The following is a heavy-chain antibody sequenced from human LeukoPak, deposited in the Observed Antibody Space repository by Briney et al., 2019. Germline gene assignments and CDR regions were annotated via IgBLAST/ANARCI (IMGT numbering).Heavy chain of an antibody. CDR1: GYSFSNHG. CDR3: ARDQQQGDHYSFYYMDF. D-gene: IGHD1/OR15-1a*01. CDR2: ISPHKGNT. J-gene: IGHJ6*03. Sequence: GASVKVSCKGSGYSFSNHGITWVRQAPGQGLEWIGWISPHKGNTNYQQRLQGRLIMTTDASTSTAYMELRDLRSDDTAIYYCARDQQQGDHYSFYYMDFWGEGTPVIVSS. V-gene: IGHV1-18*01.